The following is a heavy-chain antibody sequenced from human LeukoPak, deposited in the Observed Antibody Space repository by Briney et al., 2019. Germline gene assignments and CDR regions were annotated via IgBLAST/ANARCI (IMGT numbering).Heavy chain of an antibody. CDR3: ARDAHYYDSSGYPDY. CDR2: IIPILGIA. V-gene: IGHV1-69*04. Sequence: ASVKVSCKASGGTFSSYAISWVRQAPGQVLEWMGRIIPILGIANYAQKFQGRVTITADKSTSTAYMELSSLRSEDTAVYYCARDAHYYDSSGYPDYWGQGTLVTVSS. D-gene: IGHD3-22*01. J-gene: IGHJ4*02. CDR1: GGTFSSYA.